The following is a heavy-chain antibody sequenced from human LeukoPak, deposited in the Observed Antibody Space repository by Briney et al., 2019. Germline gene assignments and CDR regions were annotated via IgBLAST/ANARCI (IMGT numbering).Heavy chain of an antibody. CDR1: GGSLSSGGYS. D-gene: IGHD6-13*01. Sequence: SETLSLTCAVSGGSLSSGGYSWSWIRQPPGKGLEWIGYIYHSGCTYYNPSLKSQVTISVDRSKNQFSLSLSSVTAADTAVYYCARGGNSWHDYWGQGTLVTVSS. J-gene: IGHJ4*02. CDR3: ARGGNSWHDY. CDR2: IYHSGCT. V-gene: IGHV4-30-2*01.